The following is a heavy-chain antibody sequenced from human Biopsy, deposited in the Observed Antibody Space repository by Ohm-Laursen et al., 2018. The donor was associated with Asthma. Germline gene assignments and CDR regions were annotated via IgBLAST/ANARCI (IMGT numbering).Heavy chain of an antibody. J-gene: IGHJ5*02. CDR2: INPNSGGT. D-gene: IGHD7-27*01. CDR1: GYTSIGYH. CDR3: ARGQKSPGDRWFDP. V-gene: IGHV1-2*06. Sequence: GASVKVSCKTSGYTSIGYHIHWVRQAPGQGLEWMGRINPNSGGTNYAQKFQGRVTMTSDTSISTAYMELSRLRSDDTALYYCARGQKSPGDRWFDPWGQGTLVTVSS.